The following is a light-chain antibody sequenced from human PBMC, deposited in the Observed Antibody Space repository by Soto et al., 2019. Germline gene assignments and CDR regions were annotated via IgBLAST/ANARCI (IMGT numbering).Light chain of an antibody. CDR3: QQYNNWPPYT. CDR1: QSLSSAY. V-gene: IGKV3-20*01. CDR2: AAS. Sequence: EIVLTQSPDTLSLSPGERATLSCRASQSLSSAYLVWYQQKPGQAPRLLMFAASSRATGTPDRFSGSGSGTDFTLTISRLEPEDFAVYYCQQYNNWPPYTFGQGTKLEIQ. J-gene: IGKJ2*01.